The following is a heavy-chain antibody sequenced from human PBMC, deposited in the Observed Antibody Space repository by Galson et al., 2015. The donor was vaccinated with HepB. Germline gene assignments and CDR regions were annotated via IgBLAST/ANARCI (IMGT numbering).Heavy chain of an antibody. V-gene: IGHV3-30-3*01. D-gene: IGHD3-22*01. CDR2: ISYDGVNT. CDR1: GFTLSRYA. J-gene: IGHJ3*01. Sequence: SLRLSCAASGFTLSRYAMHWVRQAPGEGLEWVAVISYDGVNTYYADSVEGRFTISRDNPRNTLYLEMNNVRPEDTAVYYCARGGNFDTSGFYLTDAFDLWGQGALVTASS. CDR3: ARGGNFDTSGFYLTDAFDL.